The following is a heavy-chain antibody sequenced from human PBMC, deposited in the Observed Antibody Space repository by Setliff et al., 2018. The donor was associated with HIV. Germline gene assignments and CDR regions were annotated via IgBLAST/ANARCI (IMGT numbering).Heavy chain of an antibody. CDR1: GGSMSSYY. V-gene: IGHV4-59*01. J-gene: IGHJ3*02. D-gene: IGHD3-10*01. Sequence: PSETLSLTCTASGGSMSSYYWSWIRQPPGKGLEWVGYIYYSGSTNYNPSLKSRVSISVDTSKNQFSLKLSSVTAADTAMYYCGRVGFGELFGAFDIWGQGIMVTVSS. CDR2: IYYSGST. CDR3: GRVGFGELFGAFDI.